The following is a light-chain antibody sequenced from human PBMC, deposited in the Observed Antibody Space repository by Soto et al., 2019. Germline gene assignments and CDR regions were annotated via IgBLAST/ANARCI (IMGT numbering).Light chain of an antibody. CDR2: AAS. V-gene: IGKV3-20*01. CDR3: QQYGSSLTWT. CDR1: QSVTSNY. Sequence: EVVLTQSPGTVSLSPGERATLSCRASQSVTSNYFAWYQQKPGQAPRLLIYAASSRANGIPDRFSGSGSGTDFSLTISRLEPEDFAVYYCQQYGSSLTWTFGQGTKVEI. J-gene: IGKJ1*01.